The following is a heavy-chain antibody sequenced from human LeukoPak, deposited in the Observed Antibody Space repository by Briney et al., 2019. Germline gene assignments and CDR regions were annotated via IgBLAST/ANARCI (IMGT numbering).Heavy chain of an antibody. CDR2: IYYNGNT. Sequence: SETLSLTCTLSGGSISRYNWRWIRQPPGEGLDSIVYIYYNGNTNYNPSLNSRVTISVDTTKTHFSLKLTSVTAADPAVYYCARHSNGGDCSGGSCYIFDYWGQGALVTVSS. CDR3: ARHSNGGDCSGGSCYIFDY. D-gene: IGHD2-15*01. J-gene: IGHJ4*02. CDR1: GGSISRYN. V-gene: IGHV4-59*08.